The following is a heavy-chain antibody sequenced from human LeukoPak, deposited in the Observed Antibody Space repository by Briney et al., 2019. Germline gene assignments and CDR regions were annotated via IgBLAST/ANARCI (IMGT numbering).Heavy chain of an antibody. Sequence: ASVKVSCKVSGSSYAINWVRQATGQGLEWMGWMNPNSGNTGYAQKFQGRVTITRNTSISTAYMELSSLRSEDTAVYYCARGGIAASWGQGTLVTVSS. CDR1: GSSYA. CDR2: MNPNSGNT. J-gene: IGHJ4*02. D-gene: IGHD6-13*01. V-gene: IGHV1-8*01. CDR3: ARGGIAAS.